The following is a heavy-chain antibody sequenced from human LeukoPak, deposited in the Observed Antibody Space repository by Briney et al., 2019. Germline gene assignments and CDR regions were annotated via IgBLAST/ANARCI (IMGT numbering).Heavy chain of an antibody. V-gene: IGHV4-61*02. CDR1: GGSISSGSYY. J-gene: IGHJ5*02. CDR2: IYTSGTT. D-gene: IGHD2-2*01. Sequence: KASETLSLTCTVSGGSISSGSYYWSWIRQPAGKGLEWIGRIYTSGTTNYNPSLKSRVTISVDTSKNQFSLKLSSVTAADTAVYYCASSYCSSTNCYVVDPWGQGTLVTVSS. CDR3: ASSYCSSTNCYVVDP.